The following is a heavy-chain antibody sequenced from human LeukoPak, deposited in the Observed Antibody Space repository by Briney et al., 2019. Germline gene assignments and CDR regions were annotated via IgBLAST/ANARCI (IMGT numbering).Heavy chain of an antibody. D-gene: IGHD3-9*01. J-gene: IGHJ4*02. CDR3: ASGHYDILTGYNILLNY. CDR1: GGSISSGSYY. V-gene: IGHV4-61*02. CDR2: IYTSGST. Sequence: SQTLSLTCTVSGGSISSGSYYWSWFRQPAGKGLEWIGRIYTSGSTNYNPSLKSRVTISVDTSKNQFSLKLSSVTAADTAVYYCASGHYDILTGYNILLNYWGQGTLVTVSS.